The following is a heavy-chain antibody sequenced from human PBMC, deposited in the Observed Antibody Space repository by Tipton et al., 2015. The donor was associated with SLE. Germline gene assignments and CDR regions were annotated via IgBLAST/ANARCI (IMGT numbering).Heavy chain of an antibody. J-gene: IGHJ4*02. V-gene: IGHV4-59*11. D-gene: IGHD6-19*01. Sequence: TLSLTCTVSGGSISSHYWRWIRQPPGKGLEWIGYIYYSGSTNYNPSLKSRVTISVDTSKNQFSLKLSSVTPEDTAVYYCARGSGGWLHFDYWGQGTLVTVSS. CDR2: IYYSGST. CDR3: ARGSGGWLHFDY. CDR1: GGSISSHY.